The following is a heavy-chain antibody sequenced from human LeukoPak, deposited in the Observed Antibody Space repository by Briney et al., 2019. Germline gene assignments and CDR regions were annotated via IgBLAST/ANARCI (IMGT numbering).Heavy chain of an antibody. J-gene: IGHJ4*02. V-gene: IGHV4-59*12. Sequence: SETLSLTCTVSGVSITSYYWSWIRQPPGKGLEWIGYIYYSGSTNYNPSLKSRVTISVDTSKNQFSLKLSSVTAADTAVYYCAREECGGDCAFDYWGQGTLVTVSS. D-gene: IGHD2-21*01. CDR2: IYYSGST. CDR3: AREECGGDCAFDY. CDR1: GVSITSYY.